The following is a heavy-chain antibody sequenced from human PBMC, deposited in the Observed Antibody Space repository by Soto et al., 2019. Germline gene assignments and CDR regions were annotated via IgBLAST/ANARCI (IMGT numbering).Heavy chain of an antibody. Sequence: PGGSLRLSCAASGFTFSSYWMHWVRQAPGKGLVWVSRINSDGSSTSYADSVKGRFTISRDNAKNTLYLQMNSLRAEDTAVYYCARGNTMVRGLYYYYGMDVGGQGPRVPASS. V-gene: IGHV3-74*01. D-gene: IGHD3-10*01. CDR3: ARGNTMVRGLYYYYGMDV. J-gene: IGHJ6*02. CDR1: GFTFSSYW. CDR2: INSDGSST.